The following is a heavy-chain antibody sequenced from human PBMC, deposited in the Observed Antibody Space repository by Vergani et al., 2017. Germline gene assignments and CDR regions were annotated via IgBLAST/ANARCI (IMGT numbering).Heavy chain of an antibody. CDR1: GYTFTGYY. D-gene: IGHD3-10*01. J-gene: IGHJ4*02. CDR3: ARDYARVRGVNPGY. CDR2: INPNSGGT. Sequence: QVHLEQSGTEVKKPGASVKVSCKASGYTFTGYYMHWVRQAPGQGLEWMGWINPNSGGTNYAQKFQGRVTMTRDTSISTAYMELSRLRSDDTAVYYCARDYARVRGVNPGYWGQGTLVTVSS. V-gene: IGHV1-2*02.